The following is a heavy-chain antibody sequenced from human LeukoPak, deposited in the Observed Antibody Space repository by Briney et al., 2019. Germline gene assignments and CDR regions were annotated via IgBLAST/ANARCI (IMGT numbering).Heavy chain of an antibody. CDR2: ISYSGST. Sequence: SETLSLTCTVSGGSISSYDWSWIRQPPGKGLEGIGYISYSGSTNYNPSLNSRVTISVDTSKNQVSLKLTSVTAADTAVYYCARVSWPGRGSRFDPWGQGTLVTVSS. D-gene: IGHD3-16*01. V-gene: IGHV4-59*01. J-gene: IGHJ5*02. CDR3: ARVSWPGRGSRFDP. CDR1: GGSISSYD.